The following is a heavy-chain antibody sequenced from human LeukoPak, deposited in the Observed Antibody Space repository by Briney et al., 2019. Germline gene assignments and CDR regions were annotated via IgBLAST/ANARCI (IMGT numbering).Heavy chain of an antibody. J-gene: IGHJ4*02. V-gene: IGHV4-4*02. CDR1: GFTFSSYW. Sequence: GSLRLSCAASGFTFSSYWMSWVRQPPGKGLEWIGEIYHSGSTNYNPSLKSRVTISVDKSKNQFSLKLSSVTAADTAVYYCARVQDYFDYWGQGTLVTVSS. CDR3: ARVQDYFDY. CDR2: IYHSGST.